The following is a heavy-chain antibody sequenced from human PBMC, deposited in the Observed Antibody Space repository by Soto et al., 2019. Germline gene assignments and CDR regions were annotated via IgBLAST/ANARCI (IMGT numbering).Heavy chain of an antibody. Sequence: LRLSCAASGFTFSSYAMSWVRQAPGKGLEWVSAISGSGGSTYYADSVKGRFTISRDNSKNTLYLQMNSLKASDTAMYYCARHWYSSGWPDYWGQGTLVTAPQ. CDR1: GFTFSSYA. V-gene: IGHV3-23*01. CDR2: ISGSGGST. D-gene: IGHD6-19*01. CDR3: ARHWYSSGWPDY. J-gene: IGHJ4*02.